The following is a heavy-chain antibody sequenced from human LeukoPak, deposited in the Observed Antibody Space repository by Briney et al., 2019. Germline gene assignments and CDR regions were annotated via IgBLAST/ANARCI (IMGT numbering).Heavy chain of an antibody. D-gene: IGHD3-22*01. V-gene: IGHV3-48*04. J-gene: IGHJ4*02. Sequence: GSLRLSCAASGLTISSYSMNWVRQAPGKGLQWVSYISSSSSTIYYADPVKGRFTISRDNSNNSLYLQMNSLRAEDTAVYYCARHVVAVGFDYWGQGTLVTVSS. CDR2: ISSSSSTI. CDR3: ARHVVAVGFDY. CDR1: GLTISSYS.